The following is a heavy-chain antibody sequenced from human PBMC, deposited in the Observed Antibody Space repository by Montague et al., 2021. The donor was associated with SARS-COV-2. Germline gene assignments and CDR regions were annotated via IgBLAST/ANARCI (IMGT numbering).Heavy chain of an antibody. CDR1: DYTFSNYG. CDR2: ISAYNGDI. J-gene: IGHJ3*01. Sequence: SVKVSCKASDYTFSNYGITWVRQAPGQGLEWLGWISAYNGDINYAQNLQGRVTVTTATSAMTAYMELRSLRFDDTAMYYCARGSSKIGGFDLRGQGTMVTVSS. CDR3: ARGSSKIGGFDL. D-gene: IGHD3-22*01. V-gene: IGHV1-18*01.